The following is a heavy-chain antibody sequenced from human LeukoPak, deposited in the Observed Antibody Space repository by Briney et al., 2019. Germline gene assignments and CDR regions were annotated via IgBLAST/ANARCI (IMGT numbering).Heavy chain of an antibody. J-gene: IGHJ4*02. V-gene: IGHV3-11*01. CDR3: ARLTDSSVDC. D-gene: IGHD5-18*01. CDR1: GFTFSSYA. CDR2: ISSSGSPI. Sequence: PGGSLRLSCAASGFTFSSYAMSWIRQAPGKGLELISYISSSGSPIYHADSVKGRFTISRDNAQNSVFLQMNSLRDEDTAVYYCARLTDSSVDCWGQGTLVTVSS.